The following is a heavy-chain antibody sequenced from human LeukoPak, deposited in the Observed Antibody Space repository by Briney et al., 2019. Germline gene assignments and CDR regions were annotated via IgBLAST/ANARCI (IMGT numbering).Heavy chain of an antibody. D-gene: IGHD3-22*01. CDR1: GGSISSYH. V-gene: IGHV4-4*07. Sequence: SETLSLTCTVSGGSISSYHWSWIRQPAGKGLEWIGRIYTSGSTNYNPSLKSRVTMSVDTSKNQFSLKLSSVTAADTAVYYCAREPYYYDSSGYYHAFDIWGQGTMVTVSS. CDR2: IYTSGST. J-gene: IGHJ3*02. CDR3: AREPYYYDSSGYYHAFDI.